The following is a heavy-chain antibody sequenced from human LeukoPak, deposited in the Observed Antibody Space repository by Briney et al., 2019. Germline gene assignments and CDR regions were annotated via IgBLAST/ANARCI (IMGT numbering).Heavy chain of an antibody. Sequence: GGSLRLSCAASGFTFSDPYMDWVRQAPGKGLEWVGPTRKKAKSYTKEYAASVHGRFTISRDHSSNSLYLQMNSLKTEDTAGYYCARGYGGRSAFDLWREGTMLPVS. CDR2: TRKKAKSYTK. V-gene: IGHV3-72*01. D-gene: IGHD4-23*01. CDR1: GFTFSDPY. CDR3: ARGYGGRSAFDL. J-gene: IGHJ3*01.